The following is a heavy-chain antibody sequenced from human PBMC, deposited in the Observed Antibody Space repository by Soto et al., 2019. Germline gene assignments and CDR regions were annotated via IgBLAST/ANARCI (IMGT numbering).Heavy chain of an antibody. CDR2: ISAYNGNT. D-gene: IGHD3-3*01. Sequence: VKVSCKASGYTFTSYGISWVRQAPGQGLEWMGWISAYNGNTNYAQKLQGRVTMTTDTSTSTAYMELRSLRSDDTAVYYCARDINDFWSGYPLDVWGKGTTVTVSS. J-gene: IGHJ6*04. V-gene: IGHV1-18*01. CDR1: GYTFTSYG. CDR3: ARDINDFWSGYPLDV.